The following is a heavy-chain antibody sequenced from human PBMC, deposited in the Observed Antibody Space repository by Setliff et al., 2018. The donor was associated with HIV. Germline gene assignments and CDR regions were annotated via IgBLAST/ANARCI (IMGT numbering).Heavy chain of an antibody. CDR2: IIPILGIA. Sequence: GASVKVSCKASGGTFSSYAISWVRQAPGQGLEWMGGIIPILGIANYAQKFQGRVTITTDESTSTAYMELSSLRSEDTAVYYCAREVSRTWDSWGQGTLVTVSS. V-gene: IGHV1-69*10. J-gene: IGHJ5*01. CDR3: AREVSRTWDS. CDR1: GGTFSSYA.